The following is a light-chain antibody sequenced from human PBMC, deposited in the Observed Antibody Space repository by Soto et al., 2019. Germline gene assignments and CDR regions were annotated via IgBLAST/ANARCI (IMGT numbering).Light chain of an antibody. CDR3: CSYAGGASVV. J-gene: IGLJ2*01. CDR1: ISDVGRYNP. CDR2: EDI. Sequence: QSVLTQPASVSGSPGQSITISCTGTISDVGRYNPVSWYQQHPDKAPKLIIYEDIERPSGVSHRFSGSTSGNTASLTISGLQTEDEAKYFCCSYAGGASVVFGGGTKLTVL. V-gene: IGLV2-23*01.